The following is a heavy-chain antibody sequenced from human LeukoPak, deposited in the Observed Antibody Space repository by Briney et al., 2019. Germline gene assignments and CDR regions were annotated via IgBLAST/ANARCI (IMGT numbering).Heavy chain of an antibody. J-gene: IGHJ4*02. CDR2: ISYDGSNK. V-gene: IGHV3-30*18. D-gene: IGHD2-2*01. Sequence: RGSLRLSCAASGFTFGNYGMHWVRQAPGQGLEWVAVISYDGSNKYYADSVKGRFTISRDKSKNTLYLQMNTLRPEDTAVYYCAKPRTSLVVVPAAMDNWGQGTLVTVSS. CDR3: AKPRTSLVVVPAAMDN. CDR1: GFTFGNYG.